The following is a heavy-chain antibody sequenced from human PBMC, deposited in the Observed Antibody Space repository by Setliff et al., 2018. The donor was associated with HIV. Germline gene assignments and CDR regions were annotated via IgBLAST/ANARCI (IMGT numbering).Heavy chain of an antibody. J-gene: IGHJ4*01. V-gene: IGHV4-38-2*01. D-gene: IGHD1-1*01. CDR3: VRAPPGIQLLASTNGPYYFDY. CDR1: GYFVAGGYY. CDR2: IFHSGTT. Sequence: SETLSLTCVVSGYFVAGGYYWGWIRQSPGKGLEWIANIFHSGTTYYNPSLRSRITISVGTSKNQFFLNMTSVTAADTAVYYCVRAPPGIQLLASTNGPYYFDYWGHGTLVTVSS.